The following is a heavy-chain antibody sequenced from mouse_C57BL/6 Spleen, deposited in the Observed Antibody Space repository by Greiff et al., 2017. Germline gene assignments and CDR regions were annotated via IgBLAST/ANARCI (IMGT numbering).Heavy chain of an antibody. Sequence: QVQLQQPGAELVKPGASVKLSCKASGYTFTSYWMQWVKQRPGQGLEWIGEIDPSDSYTNYNQKFKGKATLTVDTSSSTAYMQLSSLTSEDSAVYYCARLWSAWFAYWGQGTLVTVSA. J-gene: IGHJ3*01. CDR3: ARLWSAWFAY. CDR2: IDPSDSYT. CDR1: GYTFTSYW. V-gene: IGHV1-50*01. D-gene: IGHD1-1*02.